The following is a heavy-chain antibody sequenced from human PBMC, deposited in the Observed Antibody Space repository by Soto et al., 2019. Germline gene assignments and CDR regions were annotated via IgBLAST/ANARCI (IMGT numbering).Heavy chain of an antibody. V-gene: IGHV2-5*02. CDR3: ARSTSENFWSGPFEY. J-gene: IGHJ4*02. D-gene: IGHD3-3*01. CDR2: TYWDDDQ. Sequence: QITLKESGPTLVRPTQTLTLTCSFSGFSLKTIGVSVGWIRQPPGKALEWLALTYWDDDQRYRPSLKTRLTVTKDTSKNQLVLAVTNMDPVETGTYYCARSTSENFWSGPFEYWGPGIVVTVSS. CDR1: GFSLKTIGVS.